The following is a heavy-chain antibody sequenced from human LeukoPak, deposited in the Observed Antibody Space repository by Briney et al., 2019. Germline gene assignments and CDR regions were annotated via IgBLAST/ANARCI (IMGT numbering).Heavy chain of an antibody. CDR1: GYTFTSYG. CDR2: ISAYNGNT. Sequence: VASVKVSCKASGYTFTSYGISWVRQAPGQGLEWMGWISAYNGNTNYAQKLQGRVTMTTDTSTSTAYMELRSLRSDDTAVYYCARSLADCSSTSCYTYWGQGTLVTVSS. D-gene: IGHD2-2*02. J-gene: IGHJ4*02. V-gene: IGHV1-18*01. CDR3: ARSLADCSSTSCYTY.